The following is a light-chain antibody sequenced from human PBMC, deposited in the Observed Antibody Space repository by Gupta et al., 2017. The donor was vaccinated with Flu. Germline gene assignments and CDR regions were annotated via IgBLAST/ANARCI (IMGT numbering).Light chain of an antibody. CDR1: QLGDKS. Sequence: CSGDQLGDKSVSWYLQMPGQSPVLVIFQDKKRPSGIPERFSGSNSGNTATLTISGAQSMDEADYFCQAWDTTSGVFGPGTKVTVL. V-gene: IGLV3-1*01. J-gene: IGLJ1*01. CDR2: QDK. CDR3: QAWDTTSGV.